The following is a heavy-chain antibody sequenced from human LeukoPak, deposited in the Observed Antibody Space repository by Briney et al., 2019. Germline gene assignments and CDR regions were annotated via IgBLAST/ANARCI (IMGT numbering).Heavy chain of an antibody. CDR2: INPNSGGT. Sequence: INPNSGGTNYAQKFQGRVAMTRDTSISTAYMELSRLRSDDTAVYYCAREHSSSSGKVFDYWGQGTLVTVSS. CDR3: AREHSSSSGKVFDY. V-gene: IGHV1-2*02. D-gene: IGHD6-6*01. J-gene: IGHJ4*02.